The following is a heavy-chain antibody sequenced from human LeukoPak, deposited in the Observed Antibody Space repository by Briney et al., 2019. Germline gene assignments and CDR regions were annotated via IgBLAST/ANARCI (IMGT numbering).Heavy chain of an antibody. Sequence: PSETLSLTCTVSGGSISSSSYYWGWIRQPPGKGLEWIGSIYYSGSTYYNPSLKSRVTISVDTSKNQFSLKLSSVTAADTAVYYCARHRAPDIVVVPAAIQYFQHWGQGTLVTVSS. J-gene: IGHJ1*01. CDR3: ARHRAPDIVVVPAAIQYFQH. CDR2: IYYSGST. CDR1: GGSISSSSYY. V-gene: IGHV4-39*01. D-gene: IGHD2-2*02.